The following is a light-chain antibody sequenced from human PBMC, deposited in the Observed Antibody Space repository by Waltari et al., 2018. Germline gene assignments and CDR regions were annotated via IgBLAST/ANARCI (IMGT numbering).Light chain of an antibody. CDR3: QQYYTTPWT. J-gene: IGKJ1*01. Sequence: DIVLTQSPDSLALFLGERVPISCRSGQSVLSSTNSNNHLAWYQQRPGHPPKLLFYWAYTRVSGVPDRFDGSGSGTDFTLTISSLQAEDLAVYYCQQYYTTPWTFGQGTKVEIK. CDR1: QSVLSSTNSNNH. V-gene: IGKV4-1*01. CDR2: WAY.